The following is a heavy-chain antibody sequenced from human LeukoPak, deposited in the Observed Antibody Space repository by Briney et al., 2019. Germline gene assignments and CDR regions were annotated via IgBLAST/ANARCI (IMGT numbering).Heavy chain of an antibody. CDR1: GFTLDDYA. D-gene: IGHD6-6*01. J-gene: IGHJ3*02. Sequence: GRSLRLSCAASGFTLDDYAMHWVRQAPGKGLEWVSGISWNSGSIGYADSVKGRFTISRDNAKNSLYLQMNSLRAEDMALYYCAKAQSSSLIRFAFDIWGQGTMVTVSS. CDR2: ISWNSGSI. V-gene: IGHV3-9*03. CDR3: AKAQSSSLIRFAFDI.